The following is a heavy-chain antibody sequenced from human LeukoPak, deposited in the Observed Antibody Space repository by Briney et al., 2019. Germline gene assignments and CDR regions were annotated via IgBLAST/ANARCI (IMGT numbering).Heavy chain of an antibody. CDR3: ARVRGYYDSTYRDAFDI. J-gene: IGHJ3*02. CDR1: GGSISSGGYS. V-gene: IGHV4-30-2*01. CDR2: IYHSGST. Sequence: SETLYLTCAVSGGSISSGGYSWSWIRQPPGKGLEWIGYIYHSGSTYYNPSLKSRVTISVDRSKNQFSLKLSSVTAADTAVYYCARVRGYYDSTYRDAFDIWGQGTMVTVSS. D-gene: IGHD3-22*01.